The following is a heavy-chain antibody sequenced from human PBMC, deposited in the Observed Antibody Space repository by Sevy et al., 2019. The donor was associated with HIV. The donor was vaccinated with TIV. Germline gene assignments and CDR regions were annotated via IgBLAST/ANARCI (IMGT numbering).Heavy chain of an antibody. V-gene: IGHV3-23*01. J-gene: IGHJ4*02. Sequence: GGSLRLSCAASGFAFYDYSMSWIRQAPGKGLEWVATLSFGCGKINYADSVKGRFTISRDNSKNSFYLQMDNLRVEDTALYYCAREWRTRPHDYWGQGTRVTVSS. D-gene: IGHD3-3*01. CDR2: LSFGCGKI. CDR3: AREWRTRPHDY. CDR1: GFAFYDYS.